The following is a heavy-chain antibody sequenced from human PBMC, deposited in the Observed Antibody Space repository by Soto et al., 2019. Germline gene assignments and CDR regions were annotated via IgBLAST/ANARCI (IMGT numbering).Heavy chain of an antibody. CDR1: GFTFSSYA. V-gene: IGHV3-23*01. CDR2: ISGSGGST. J-gene: IGHJ5*02. CDR3: AKDPYYYDSSGYYYPWFDP. Sequence: PRGSLRLSCAASGFTFSSYAMSWVRQAPGKGLEWVSAISGSGGSTYYADSVKGRFTISRDNSKNTLYLQMNSLRAEDTAVYYCAKDPYYYDSSGYYYPWFDPWGQGTLVTVSS. D-gene: IGHD3-22*01.